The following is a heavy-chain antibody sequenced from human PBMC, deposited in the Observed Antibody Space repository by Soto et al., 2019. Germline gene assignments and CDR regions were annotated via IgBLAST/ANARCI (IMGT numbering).Heavy chain of an antibody. V-gene: IGHV1-18*01. CDR2: ISAHNGNT. J-gene: IGHJ4*02. Sequence: QVHLVQSGAEVKKPGASVKVSCKDSGYTFTSYGITWVRQAPGQGLEWMGWISAHNGNTDYAQKLQGRVTVTRDTSTGTAYMELRSLRSDDTAVYYCARGRYGDYWGQGALVTVSS. CDR3: ARGRYGDY. CDR1: GYTFTSYG. D-gene: IGHD1-1*01.